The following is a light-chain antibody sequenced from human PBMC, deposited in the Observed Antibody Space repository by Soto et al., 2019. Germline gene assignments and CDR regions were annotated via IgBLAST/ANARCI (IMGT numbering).Light chain of an antibody. V-gene: IGLV2-8*01. CDR1: SSDVGNYNY. CDR3: SSYAGNTNFV. Sequence: QSVLTQPPSASGSPGQSVTISCTGISSDVGNYNYVSWYQQHPGKAPKLMIYEVTKRPSGVPDRFSGSKSGNTASLTVSGLQAEDEADYYCSSYAGNTNFVFGTGTKVTVL. CDR2: EVT. J-gene: IGLJ1*01.